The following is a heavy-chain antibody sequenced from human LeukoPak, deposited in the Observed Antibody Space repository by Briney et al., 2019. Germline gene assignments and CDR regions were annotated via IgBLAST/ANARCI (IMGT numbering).Heavy chain of an antibody. V-gene: IGHV4-39*01. CDR1: GGSISTSNYY. CDR2: IYYAEIT. J-gene: IGHJ4*02. Sequence: SETLSLTCTVSGGSISTSNYYWGWIRQPPGKGLEWIATIYYAEITYYHPSLKSRVTISVDTSKNHFSLKLSSVTATDTAVYFCARRQGGGCFDYWGQGTLVSVSS. CDR3: ARRQGGGCFDY. D-gene: IGHD2-21*01.